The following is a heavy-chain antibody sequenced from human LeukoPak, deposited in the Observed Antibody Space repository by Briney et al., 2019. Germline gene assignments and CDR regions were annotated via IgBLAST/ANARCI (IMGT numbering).Heavy chain of an antibody. CDR1: GYTFTGYY. V-gene: IGHV1-2*02. CDR3: ARERSGYCSGGSCHRWFDP. D-gene: IGHD2-15*01. J-gene: IGHJ5*02. CDR2: INPNSGGT. Sequence: ASVKVSCKASGYTFTGYYMHWVRQAPGQGLEWMGWINPNSGGTNYAQKFQGRVTMTRDTPISTAYMELSRLRSDDTAVYYCARERSGYCSGGSCHRWFDPWGQGTLVTVSS.